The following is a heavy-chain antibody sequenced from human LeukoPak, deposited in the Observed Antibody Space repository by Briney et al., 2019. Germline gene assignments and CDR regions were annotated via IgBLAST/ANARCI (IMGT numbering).Heavy chain of an antibody. CDR3: AQDKRSLGITIFGVVAYYFDY. Sequence: GGSLRLSCAASGFTFSSYAMSWVRQAPGKGLEWVSAISGSGGSTYYADSVKGRFTISRDNSKNTLYLQMNSLRAEDTAVYYCAQDKRSLGITIFGVVAYYFDYWGQGTLVTVSS. D-gene: IGHD3-3*01. CDR1: GFTFSSYA. J-gene: IGHJ4*02. CDR2: ISGSGGST. V-gene: IGHV3-23*01.